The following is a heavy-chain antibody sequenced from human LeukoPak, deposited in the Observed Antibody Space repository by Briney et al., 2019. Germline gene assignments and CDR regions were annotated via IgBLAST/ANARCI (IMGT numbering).Heavy chain of an antibody. J-gene: IGHJ4*02. Sequence: SETLSLTCTVSGGSISSCYWSWIRQPAGKGLEWIGRIYTSGSTNYNPSLKSRVTMSVDTSKNQLSLKLSSVTAADTAVYYCARGKMAAAAHQGSQVRGQGTLVTVSS. V-gene: IGHV4-4*07. CDR3: ARGKMAAAAHQGSQV. D-gene: IGHD6-13*01. CDR2: IYTSGST. CDR1: GGSISSCY.